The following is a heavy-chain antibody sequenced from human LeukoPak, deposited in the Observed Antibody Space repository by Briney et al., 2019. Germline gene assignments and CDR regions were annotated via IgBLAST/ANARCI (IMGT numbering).Heavy chain of an antibody. D-gene: IGHD3-10*01. V-gene: IGHV1-24*01. J-gene: IGHJ3*02. CDR2: FDPEDGET. CDR3: ATDHRFGYDAFDI. Sequence: ASVKVSCKVSGYTLTELSMHWVRQAPGKGLEWMGGFDPEDGETIYAQKFQGRVTMTEDTSTVTAYMELSSLRSEDTAVYYCATDHRFGYDAFDIWGQGTMVTVSS. CDR1: GYTLTELS.